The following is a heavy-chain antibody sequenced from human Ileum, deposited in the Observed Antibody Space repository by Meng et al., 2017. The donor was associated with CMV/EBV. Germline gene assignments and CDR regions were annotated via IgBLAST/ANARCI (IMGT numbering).Heavy chain of an antibody. D-gene: IGHD2-15*01. J-gene: IGHJ2*01. CDR3: ARGDPDGYCAGGSCYRYWYFDV. V-gene: IGHV4-4*07. CDR1: GRSISSYS. CDR2: IYSSVGA. Sequence: LGKPSEPLPLPCTVAGRSISSYSWSWIRQPAGKGLEWIGRIYSSVGANYSPSLKSRATMSVDMSKNEVSLKLSAVTAADTAVYYCARGDPDGYCAGGSCYRYWYFDVWGCGTLVTVSS.